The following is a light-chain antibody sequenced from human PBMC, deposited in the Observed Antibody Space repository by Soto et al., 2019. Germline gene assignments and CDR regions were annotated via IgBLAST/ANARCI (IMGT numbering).Light chain of an antibody. V-gene: IGKV3-15*01. J-gene: IGKJ1*01. CDR1: QSVSSN. CDR2: GAS. CDR3: QQYNNWPPWT. Sequence: EIVMTRSPATLSVSPVERSTLSCRASQSVSSNLAWYQQKPGQAPRLLIYGASTRATGIPARFSGSGSGTEFTLTISSLQSEDFAIYYCQQYNNWPPWTFGQGTKVDI.